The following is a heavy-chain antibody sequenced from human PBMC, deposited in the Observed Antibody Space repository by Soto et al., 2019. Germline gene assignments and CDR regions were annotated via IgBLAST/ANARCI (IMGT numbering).Heavy chain of an antibody. Sequence: QLQLQESGPGLVKPSETLSLTCTVSGGSISSSSYYWGWIRQPPGKGLKWIGSIYYSGSTYYNPSLKSRVTISVDTSKNQFSLKLSSVTAADTAVYYCARVGATSFDYWGQGTLVTVSS. CDR1: GGSISSSSYY. D-gene: IGHD3-3*01. J-gene: IGHJ4*02. CDR2: IYYSGST. V-gene: IGHV4-39*01. CDR3: ARVGATSFDY.